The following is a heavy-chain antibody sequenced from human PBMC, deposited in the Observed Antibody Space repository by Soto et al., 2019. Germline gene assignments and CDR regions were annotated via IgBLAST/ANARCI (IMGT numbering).Heavy chain of an antibody. J-gene: IGHJ6*02. CDR2: IYHSGST. D-gene: IGHD4-17*01. CDR3: ASSSGDYYYYYGMDV. CDR1: GGSISSSNG. V-gene: IGHV4-4*02. Sequence: SETLSLTCAVSGGSISSSNGWSWVRQPPGKGLEWIGEIYHSGSTNYNPSLKSRVTISVDKSKNQLSLKLSSVTAADTAVYYCASSSGDYYYYYGMDVWGQGTTVTVSS.